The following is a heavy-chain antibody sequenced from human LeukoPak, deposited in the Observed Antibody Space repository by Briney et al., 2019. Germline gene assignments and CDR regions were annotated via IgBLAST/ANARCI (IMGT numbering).Heavy chain of an antibody. CDR2: IKQDGSEK. D-gene: IGHD3-22*01. J-gene: IGHJ4*02. CDR1: GFTFSSYW. V-gene: IGHV3-7*01. CDR3: ARAPVVVGDDYFDY. Sequence: GGSLRLSCAASGFTFSSYWMSWVRQAPGKGLEWVANIKQDGSEKYYVDYVKGRFTISRDNAKNSLYLQMNSLRAEDTAVYYCARAPVVVGDDYFDYWGQGTLVTVSS.